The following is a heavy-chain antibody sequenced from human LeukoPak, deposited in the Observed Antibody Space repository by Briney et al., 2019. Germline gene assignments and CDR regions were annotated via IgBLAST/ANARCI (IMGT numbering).Heavy chain of an antibody. CDR3: ARGRRDGYMLLWEDY. J-gene: IGHJ4*02. V-gene: IGHV4-39*07. CDR2: IYYSGST. CDR1: GGSITSSSYY. D-gene: IGHD5-24*01. Sequence: PSETLSLTCTVSGGSITSSSYYWGWIRQPPGNGLEGIGSIYYSGSTYYNPSLKSRVTISVDTSKNQFSLKLSSMTAADTALYYCARGRRDGYMLLWEDYWGQGTLVTVSS.